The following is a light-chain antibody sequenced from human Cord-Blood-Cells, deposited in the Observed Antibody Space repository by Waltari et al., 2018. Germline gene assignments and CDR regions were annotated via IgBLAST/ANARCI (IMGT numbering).Light chain of an antibody. CDR3: QQYYSTAYS. CDR1: QSVLYSSNNKNY. V-gene: IGKV4-1*01. J-gene: IGKJ2*03. CDR2: WAS. Sequence: DIVMTQSPDSLAVSLGERDTINCKSSQSVLYSSNNKNYLAWYQQKPGQPPKLLIYWASTRKSGVPDRFSGSGSGTDFTLTISRLQAEDVAVYYCQQYYSTAYSFGQGTKLEI.